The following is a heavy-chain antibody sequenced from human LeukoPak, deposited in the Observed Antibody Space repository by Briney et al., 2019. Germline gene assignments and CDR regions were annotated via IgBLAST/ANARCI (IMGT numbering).Heavy chain of an antibody. J-gene: IGHJ4*02. V-gene: IGHV3-23*01. CDR3: AKVEQWPLRHFDY. Sequence: GGSLRLSCAAPGFTFSSYAMSWVRQAPGKGLEWVSAISGSGGSTYYADSVKGRFTISRDNSKNTLYLQMNSLRAEDTAVYYCAKVEQWPLRHFDYWGQGTLVTVSS. D-gene: IGHD6-19*01. CDR2: ISGSGGST. CDR1: GFTFSSYA.